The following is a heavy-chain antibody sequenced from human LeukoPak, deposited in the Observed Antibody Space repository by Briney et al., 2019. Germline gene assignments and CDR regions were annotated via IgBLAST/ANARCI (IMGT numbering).Heavy chain of an antibody. CDR3: ARDYYDSSGYYGIDY. CDR1: GLTVSSNY. Sequence: GGSLRLSCAASGLTVSSNYMSWVRQAPGKGLEWASVIYSGGSTYYADSVKGRFTISRDNSKNTLYLQMNSLRAEDTAVYYCARDYYDSSGYYGIDYWGQGTLVTVSS. CDR2: IYSGGST. D-gene: IGHD3-22*01. V-gene: IGHV3-53*01. J-gene: IGHJ4*02.